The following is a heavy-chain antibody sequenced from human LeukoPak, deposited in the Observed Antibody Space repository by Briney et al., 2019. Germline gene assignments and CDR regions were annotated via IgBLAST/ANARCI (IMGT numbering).Heavy chain of an antibody. CDR1: GFTFSSYW. V-gene: IGHV3-7*01. Sequence: GGSLRLSCAASGFTFSSYWMSWVRQAPGKGLEWVANIKQDGSEKYYVDSVKGRFTISRDNAKNSLYLQMNGLRAEDTAVYYCARDRVVVVPADSVMEDYYYGMDVWGQGTTVTVSS. CDR2: IKQDGSEK. J-gene: IGHJ6*02. CDR3: ARDRVVVVPADSVMEDYYYGMDV. D-gene: IGHD2-2*01.